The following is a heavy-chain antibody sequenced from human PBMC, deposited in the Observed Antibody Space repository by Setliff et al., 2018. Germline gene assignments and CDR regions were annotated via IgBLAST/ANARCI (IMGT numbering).Heavy chain of an antibody. Sequence: SETLSLTCTVSGGSISSGGYYWSWIRQHPGKGLEWIGSIYYSGSTYYNPSLKSRVTISVDTSKNQFSLKLSSVTAADTAVYYCARTLYDYDILTGPGYYFDYWGQGTLVTVS. J-gene: IGHJ4*02. D-gene: IGHD3-9*01. CDR1: GGSISSGGYY. CDR3: ARTLYDYDILTGPGYYFDY. CDR2: IYYSGST. V-gene: IGHV4-39*07.